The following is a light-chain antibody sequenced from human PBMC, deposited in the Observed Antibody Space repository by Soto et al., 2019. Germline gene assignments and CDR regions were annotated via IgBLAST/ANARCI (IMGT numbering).Light chain of an antibody. V-gene: IGKV1-39*01. CDR1: QSITGY. CDR3: QQSFIAPWT. J-gene: IGKJ1*01. CDR2: AAS. Sequence: DIQMTQSPSSLSASVGDRVTITCRASQSITGYLNWYQQKPGKVPKLLIYAASTLQSGVPSRFSGSGSGTDFTLTLSSLPAEDSATYYCQQSFIAPWTFGQGTKVEIK.